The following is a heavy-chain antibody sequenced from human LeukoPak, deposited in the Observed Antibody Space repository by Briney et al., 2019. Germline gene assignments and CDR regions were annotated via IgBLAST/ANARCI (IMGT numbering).Heavy chain of an antibody. CDR1: GYTFTGYY. V-gene: IGHV1-2*06. Sequence: GASVKVSCKASGYTFTGYYMHWVRQAPGQGLEWMGRINGNSGGTDYAQQFQGRVTMTRDTSITTAYMELSRLRADDTAVYYCARGVSGMDVSGQGTTVTVSS. J-gene: IGHJ6*02. CDR2: INGNSGGT. CDR3: ARGVSGMDV.